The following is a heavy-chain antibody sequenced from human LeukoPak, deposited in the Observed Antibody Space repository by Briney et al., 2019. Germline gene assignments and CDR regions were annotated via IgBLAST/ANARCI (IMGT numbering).Heavy chain of an antibody. CDR2: IIPIFGTA. CDR1: GGTFSSYA. J-gene: IGHJ3*02. D-gene: IGHD3-3*01. CDR3: ARTMRASGGAFDI. Sequence: SVKVSCKASGGTFSSYALSWVRQAPGQGLEWMGGIIPIFGTANYAQKCQGRVTITADESTSTAYMELSSLRSEDTAVYYCARTMRASGGAFDIWGQGTMVTVSS. V-gene: IGHV1-69*13.